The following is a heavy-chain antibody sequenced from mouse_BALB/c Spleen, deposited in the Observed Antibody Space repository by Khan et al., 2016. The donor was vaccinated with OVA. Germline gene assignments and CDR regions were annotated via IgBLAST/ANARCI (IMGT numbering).Heavy chain of an antibody. D-gene: IGHD1-1*01. V-gene: IGHV5-4*02. J-gene: IGHJ3*01. CDR1: GFTFSDHY. Sequence: EVQLVESGGGLVKPGGSLKVSCAASGFTFSDHYMYWVRQTPAKRLEWVATISDGGSYTYYPDNVKGRFTISSDNAKNNLYLQMSSLKSEDTAMYYCARAYYGGFAYWGQGTLVTVSA. CDR2: ISDGGSYT. CDR3: ARAYYGGFAY.